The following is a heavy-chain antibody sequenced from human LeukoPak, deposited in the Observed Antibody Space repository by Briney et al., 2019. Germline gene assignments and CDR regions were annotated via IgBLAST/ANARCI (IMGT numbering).Heavy chain of an antibody. D-gene: IGHD6-13*01. CDR3: ARTATDTGEFDY. CDR1: GFTFSSYS. Sequence: PGGSLRLSCAASGFTFSSYSMNWVRQAPGKGLECVSSISSSSSSIYYADSVKGRFTISRDDAKNSLYLQMNSLRAEDTAVYYCARTATDTGEFDYWGQGTLVTVSS. CDR2: ISSSSSSI. V-gene: IGHV3-21*01. J-gene: IGHJ4*02.